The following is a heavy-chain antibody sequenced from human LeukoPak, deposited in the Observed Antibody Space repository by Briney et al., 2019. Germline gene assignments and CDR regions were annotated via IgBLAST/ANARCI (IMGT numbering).Heavy chain of an antibody. V-gene: IGHV3-48*04. CDR1: GFTFSSYS. J-gene: IGHJ6*03. CDR2: ISSSSSTI. D-gene: IGHD2-15*01. CDR3: ARDCGSSGGCDSGFYYYYMDV. Sequence: PGGSLRLSCAASGFTFSSYSMNWVRQAPGKGLEWVSYISSSSSTIYYADSVKGRFTISRDNAKNSLYLQMTSLRAEDTAVYYCARDCGSSGGCDSGFYYYYMDVWGKGTTVT.